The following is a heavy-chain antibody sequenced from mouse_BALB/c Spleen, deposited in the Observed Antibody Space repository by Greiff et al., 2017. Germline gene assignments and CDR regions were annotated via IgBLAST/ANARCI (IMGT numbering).Heavy chain of an antibody. V-gene: IGHV1S81*02. CDR2: INPSNGGT. D-gene: IGHD2-14*01. J-gene: IGHJ1*01. CDR3: TREGYRYDGDWYFDV. Sequence: GAELVKPGASVKLSCKASGYTFTSYYMYWVKQRPGQGLEWIGEINPSNGGTNFNEKFKSKATLTVDKSSSTAYMQLSSLTSEDSAVYYCTREGYRYDGDWYFDVWGAGTTVTVSS. CDR1: GYTFTSYY.